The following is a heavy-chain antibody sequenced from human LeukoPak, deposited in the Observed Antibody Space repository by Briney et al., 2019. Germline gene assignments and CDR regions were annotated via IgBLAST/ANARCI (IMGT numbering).Heavy chain of an antibody. Sequence: GASVKVSFKASGYTFTGHYMHWVRQAPGQGLEWMGWINPNRGDTNYAQKFQDSVTMTRDTSSSTAYMELRRLTSDDTAVYYCARSSTVTNPYYYYGMDVWGQGTTVTVSS. CDR2: INPNRGDT. V-gene: IGHV1-2*02. CDR3: ARSSTVTNPYYYYGMDV. D-gene: IGHD4-17*01. CDR1: GYTFTGHY. J-gene: IGHJ6*02.